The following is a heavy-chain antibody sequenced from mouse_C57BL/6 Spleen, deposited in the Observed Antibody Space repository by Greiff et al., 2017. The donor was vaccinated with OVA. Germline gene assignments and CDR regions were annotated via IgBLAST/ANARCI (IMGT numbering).Heavy chain of an antibody. Sequence: VKLVESGPELVKPGASVKISCKASGYAFSSSWMNWVKQRPGKGLEWIGRIYPGDGDTNYNGKFKGKATLTADKSSSTAYMQLSSLTSEDSAVYFWAGYGNPAWFAYWGQGTLVTVSA. CDR3: AGYGNPAWFAY. D-gene: IGHD2-1*01. CDR2: IYPGDGDT. J-gene: IGHJ3*01. V-gene: IGHV1-82*01. CDR1: GYAFSSSW.